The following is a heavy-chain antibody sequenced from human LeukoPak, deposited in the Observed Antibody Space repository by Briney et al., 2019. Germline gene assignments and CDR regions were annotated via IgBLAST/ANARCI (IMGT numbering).Heavy chain of an antibody. CDR1: GFTFSDYY. Sequence: GGSLILSCAASGFTFSDYYMSWIRQAPGKGLEWVSYISSSGSTIYYADSVKGRFTISRDNAKNSLYLQMNSLRAEDTAVYYCVRSTYYYDSSGDYWGQGTLVTVSS. V-gene: IGHV3-11*04. CDR3: VRSTYYYDSSGDY. D-gene: IGHD3-22*01. J-gene: IGHJ4*02. CDR2: ISSSGSTI.